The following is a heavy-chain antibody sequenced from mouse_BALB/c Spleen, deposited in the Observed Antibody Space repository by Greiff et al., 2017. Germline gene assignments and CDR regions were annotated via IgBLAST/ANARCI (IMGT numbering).Heavy chain of an antibody. D-gene: IGHD2-1*01. CDR3: ARGGNPAWFAY. V-gene: IGHV1-54*01. Sequence: VQLQQSGAELVRPGTSVKVSCKASGYAFTNYLIEWVKQRPGQGLEWIGVINPGSGGTNYNEKFKGKATLTADKSSSTAYMQLSSLTSDDSAVYFCARGGNPAWFAYWGQGTLVTVSA. J-gene: IGHJ3*01. CDR1: GYAFTNYL. CDR2: INPGSGGT.